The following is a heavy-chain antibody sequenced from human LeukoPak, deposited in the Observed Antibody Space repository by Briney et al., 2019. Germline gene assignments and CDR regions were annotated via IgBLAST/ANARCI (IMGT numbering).Heavy chain of an antibody. V-gene: IGHV3-74*01. Sequence: GGSLRLSCAASGFTFSSYWMHWVRQAPGKGLVWVSRINTDGSSTSYADSVKGRFTISRDNAKNTLYLQMNSLRAEDTAVYYCAREGGIAAPPYYSVWGQGTLVTVSS. CDR3: AREGGIAAPPYYSV. CDR1: GFTFSSYW. CDR2: INTDGSST. D-gene: IGHD6-6*01. J-gene: IGHJ4*02.